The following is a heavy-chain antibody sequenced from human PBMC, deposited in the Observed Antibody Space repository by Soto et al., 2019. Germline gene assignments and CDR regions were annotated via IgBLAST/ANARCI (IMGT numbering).Heavy chain of an antibody. CDR3: ARDHGSYPNT. CDR1: GGAITSDF. CDR2: VYYSGAA. V-gene: IGHV4-59*01. D-gene: IGHD3-16*02. Sequence: PSETLSLTCNVSGGAITSDFWSWIRQPPGKGLEWIGYVYYSGAADYNPPLKPRVTISIATSKTQFSLRLASATAADTGVYYCARDHGSYPNTWGQGILVTVSS. J-gene: IGHJ1*01.